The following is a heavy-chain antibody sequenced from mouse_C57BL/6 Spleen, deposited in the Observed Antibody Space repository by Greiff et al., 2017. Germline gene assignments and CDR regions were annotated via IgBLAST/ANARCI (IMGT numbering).Heavy chain of an antibody. V-gene: IGHV5-17*01. D-gene: IGHD2-1*01. J-gene: IGHJ2*01. CDR3: ARIYYGNKGYFDY. Sequence: DVKLVESGGGLVKPGGSLKLSCAASGFTFSDYGMHWVRQAPEKGLEWVAYISSGSSTIYYADTVKGRFTISRDNAKNTLFLQMTSLRSEDTAMYYCARIYYGNKGYFDYWGQGTTLTVSS. CDR2: ISSGSSTI. CDR1: GFTFSDYG.